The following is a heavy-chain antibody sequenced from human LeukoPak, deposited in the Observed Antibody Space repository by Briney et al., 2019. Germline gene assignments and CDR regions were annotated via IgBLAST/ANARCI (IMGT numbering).Heavy chain of an antibody. V-gene: IGHV3-64D*09. Sequence: GGSLRLPCSASGFTFSSHAMHWVRQAPGKGLEYVSAISSNGGSTYYADSVKGRFTISRDNSKNTLYLQMSSLRAEDTAVYYCVKAYSSGWYDAFDIWGQGTMVTVSS. CDR3: VKAYSSGWYDAFDI. CDR1: GFTFSSHA. CDR2: ISSNGGST. J-gene: IGHJ3*02. D-gene: IGHD6-19*01.